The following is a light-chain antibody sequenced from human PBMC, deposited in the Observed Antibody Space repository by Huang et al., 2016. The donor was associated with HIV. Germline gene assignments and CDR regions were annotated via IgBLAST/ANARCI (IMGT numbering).Light chain of an antibody. CDR2: GAS. V-gene: IGKV3-15*01. J-gene: IGKJ1*01. Sequence: EVVMTQSPATLSMSPGERGTLSCRASQSVSSNLAWYQQMPGQAPRLRIYGASTRATGIPARFSGSGSGTEFTLTISSLQSEDFAVYYCQQYDNWPPGTFGQGTKVEIK. CDR3: QQYDNWPPGT. CDR1: QSVSSN.